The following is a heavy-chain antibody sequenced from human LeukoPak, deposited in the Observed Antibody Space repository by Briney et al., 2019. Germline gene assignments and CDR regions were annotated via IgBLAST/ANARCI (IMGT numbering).Heavy chain of an antibody. Sequence: GGSLRLSCAASGFTFSSYAMHWVRQAPGKGLEWVAVISYDGSNKYYADSVKGRFTISRDNFKNTMYLQMNSLRAEDTAVYYCAKVPHYYVLYYYMDVWGKGTTVTVSS. V-gene: IGHV3-30*04. CDR3: AKVPHYYVLYYYMDV. J-gene: IGHJ6*03. D-gene: IGHD3-10*02. CDR2: ISYDGSNK. CDR1: GFTFSSYA.